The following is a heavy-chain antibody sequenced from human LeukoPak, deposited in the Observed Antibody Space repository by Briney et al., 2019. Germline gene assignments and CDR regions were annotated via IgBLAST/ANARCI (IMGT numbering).Heavy chain of an antibody. CDR2: INPNSGGT. CDR3: ARDYSRYFDF. D-gene: IGHD4-11*01. J-gene: IGHJ4*02. V-gene: IGHV1-2*02. Sequence: ASVKVSCKPSGYTFTGYDIYWVRQAPGQGLEWMGWINPNSGGTDYTQKFQGRVTMTRDTSISTAYMELSRLRSDDTAVYYCARDYSRYFDFWGQGTLVTVSS. CDR1: GYTFTGYD.